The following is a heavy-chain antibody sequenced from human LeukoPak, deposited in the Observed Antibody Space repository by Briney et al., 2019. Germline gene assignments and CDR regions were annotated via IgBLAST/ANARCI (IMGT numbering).Heavy chain of an antibody. CDR3: ARDWPTIAAAGTIPEYFQH. J-gene: IGHJ1*01. D-gene: IGHD6-13*01. CDR1: GFTFSSYS. Sequence: SGGSLTLSCAASGFTFSSYSMNWVRQAPGKGLEWVSSISSSSSYIYYADSVKGRFTISRDNAKNSLYLQMNSLRAEDTAVYYCARDWPTIAAAGTIPEYFQHWGQGTLVTVSS. CDR2: ISSSSSYI. V-gene: IGHV3-21*01.